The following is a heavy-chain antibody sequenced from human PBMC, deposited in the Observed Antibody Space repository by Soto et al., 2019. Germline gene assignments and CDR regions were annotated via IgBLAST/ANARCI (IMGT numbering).Heavy chain of an antibody. CDR2: ISGSGGST. Sequence: PGGSLILSCAASGFTFSSYAMSWVRQAPGKGLEWVSAISGSGGSTYYADSVKGRFTISRDNSKNTLYLQMNSLRAEDTAVYYCAKTDLRFSPRGWFDPWGQGTLVTVSS. D-gene: IGHD3-3*01. V-gene: IGHV3-23*01. CDR3: AKTDLRFSPRGWFDP. CDR1: GFTFSSYA. J-gene: IGHJ5*02.